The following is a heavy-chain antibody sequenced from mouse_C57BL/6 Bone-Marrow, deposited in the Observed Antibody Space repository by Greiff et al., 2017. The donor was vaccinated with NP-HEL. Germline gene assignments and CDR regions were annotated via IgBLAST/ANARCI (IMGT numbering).Heavy chain of an antibody. D-gene: IGHD2-3*01. Sequence: QVQLQQSGAELARPGASVKLSCKASGYTFTSYGISWVKQRPGQGLEWIGEIYPRSGNTYYNEKFKGKATLTADKSSSTAYMELRSLTSEDSAVYFCARECYDGVFACWGQGTLVTVSA. J-gene: IGHJ3*01. CDR3: ARECYDGVFAC. V-gene: IGHV1-81*01. CDR2: IYPRSGNT. CDR1: GYTFTSYG.